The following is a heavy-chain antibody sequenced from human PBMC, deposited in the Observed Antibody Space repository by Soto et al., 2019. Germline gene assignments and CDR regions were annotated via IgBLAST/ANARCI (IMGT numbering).Heavy chain of an antibody. V-gene: IGHV3-15*07. D-gene: IGHD2-15*01. CDR1: GFTFSNAW. J-gene: IGHJ6*02. CDR3: TRRYCSGGSCYPNRYYYGMDV. CDR2: IKSKTDGGTT. Sequence: PGGSLRLSCAAXGFTFSNAWMNWVRQAPGKGLEWVGRIKSKTDGGTTDYAAPVKGRFTISRDDSKNTLYLQMNSLKTEDTAVYYCTRRYCSGGSCYPNRYYYGMDVWGQGTTVTVSS.